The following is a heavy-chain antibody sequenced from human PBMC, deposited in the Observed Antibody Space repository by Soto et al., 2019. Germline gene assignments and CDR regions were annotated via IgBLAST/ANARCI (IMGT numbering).Heavy chain of an antibody. V-gene: IGHV3-49*03. D-gene: IGHD1-26*01. CDR1: GFTFGEYA. CDR2: IRSKAYGGTT. J-gene: IGHJ6*02. CDR3: TRPRPLGRGGSYYYGMDV. Sequence: PGGSLRLSCTASGFTFGEYAMSWFRQAPWKGLEWVGFIRSKAYGGTTEYAASVKGRFTISRDDSKSIAYLQMNSLKTEDTAVYYCTRPRPLGRGGSYYYGMDVWGQGTTVTVSS.